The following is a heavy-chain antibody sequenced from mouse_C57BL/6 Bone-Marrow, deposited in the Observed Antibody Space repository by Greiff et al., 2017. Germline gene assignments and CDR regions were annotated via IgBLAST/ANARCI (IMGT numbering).Heavy chain of an antibody. CDR2: IDPSDSYT. CDR1: GYTFTSYW. V-gene: IGHV1-69*01. Sequence: QVQLKQPGAELVMPGASVKLSCKASGYTFTSYWMHWVKQRPGQGLEWIGEIDPSDSYTNYNQKFKGKSTFTVDKSSSTAYMQLSSLTSEDSAVYYCARLAIYYGNYAWFAYWGQGTLVTVSA. J-gene: IGHJ3*01. CDR3: ARLAIYYGNYAWFAY. D-gene: IGHD2-1*01.